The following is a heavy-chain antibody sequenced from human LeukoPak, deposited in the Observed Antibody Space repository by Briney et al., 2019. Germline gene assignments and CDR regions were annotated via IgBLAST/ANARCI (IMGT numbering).Heavy chain of an antibody. CDR3: AKSHGYSYGFDY. CDR1: GFTFSRYG. Sequence: GRSLRLSCAASGFTFSRYGMHWVRQTPGKGLEWVAVISYDASNKYYAASVKGRFTISRDNSKNTLYLQMNSLRAEDTAVYYCAKSHGYSYGFDYWGQGTLVTVSS. CDR2: ISYDASNK. J-gene: IGHJ4*02. D-gene: IGHD5-18*01. V-gene: IGHV3-30*18.